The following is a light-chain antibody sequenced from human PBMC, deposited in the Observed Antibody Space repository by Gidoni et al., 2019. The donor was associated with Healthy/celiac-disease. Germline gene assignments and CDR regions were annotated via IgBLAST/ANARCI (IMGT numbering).Light chain of an antibody. CDR3: QQYYSTTWT. Sequence: DIVMTQYPDSLAVSLGERATINCKSSQSVLYSSNNKNYLAWYQQKPGQPPKLLIYWASTRESGVPDRFSGSGSGTDFTLTISSLQAEDVAVYYCQQYYSTTWTFXQXTKVEIK. CDR1: QSVLYSSNNKNY. V-gene: IGKV4-1*01. J-gene: IGKJ1*01. CDR2: WAS.